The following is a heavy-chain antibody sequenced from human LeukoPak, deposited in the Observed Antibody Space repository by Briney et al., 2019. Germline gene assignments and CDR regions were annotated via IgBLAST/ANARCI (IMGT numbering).Heavy chain of an antibody. V-gene: IGHV6-1*01. CDR3: ARASLQSVYFDY. J-gene: IGHJ4*02. CDR2: TYYRSKWNN. CDR1: GDSVSSNGIA. Sequence: SQTLSLTCAISGDSVSSNGIAWSGIRQSPSRGLEWLGRTYYRSKWNNDYAVSVKSRITINPDTSKNQFSLQLNSVTPEDTAVYYCARASLQSVYFDYWGQGTLVTVSS.